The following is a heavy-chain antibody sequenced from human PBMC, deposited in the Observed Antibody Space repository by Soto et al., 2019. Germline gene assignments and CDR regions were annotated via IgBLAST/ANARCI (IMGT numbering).Heavy chain of an antibody. V-gene: IGHV5-51*01. Sequence: GESLKISCNGSGYSFTDYWIGWVRQMPGKGLEWMGVIYPGDSNTRYSPPFRGQVTISADKSISTAYLQWSSLKASDTAMYFCARPEAAGRDYWGQGTLVTVSS. CDR1: GYSFTDYW. CDR3: ARPEAAGRDY. D-gene: IGHD6-13*01. J-gene: IGHJ1*01. CDR2: IYPGDSNT.